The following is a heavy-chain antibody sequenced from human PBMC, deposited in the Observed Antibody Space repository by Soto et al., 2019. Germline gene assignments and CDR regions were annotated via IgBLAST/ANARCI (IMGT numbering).Heavy chain of an antibody. CDR3: ARGXYYDFWSGYYRGYYFDY. CDR2: IYYSGST. D-gene: IGHD3-3*01. CDR1: GGSISSGGYY. V-gene: IGHV4-31*03. Sequence: SVTLSLTCTVSGGSISSGGYYWSWIRQHPGKGLEWIGYIYYSGSTYYNPSLKSRVTISVDTSKNQFSLKLSSVTAADTAVYYCARGXYYDFWSGYYRGYYFDYWGQGTLVTVSS. J-gene: IGHJ4*02.